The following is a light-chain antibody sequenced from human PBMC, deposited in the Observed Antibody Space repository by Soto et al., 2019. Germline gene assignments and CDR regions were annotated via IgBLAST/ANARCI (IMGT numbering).Light chain of an antibody. CDR2: HDS. CDR1: KLGDKY. CDR3: QAWDSSTVV. V-gene: IGLV3-1*01. Sequence: SYELTQPPSVSVSPGQTASITCSGDKLGDKYACWYQQKPGQSPVLVIYHDSKRPSGIPERFSGSNSGNTATLTISGTQAMDEADYYCQAWDSSTVVFGGGTKSPS. J-gene: IGLJ2*01.